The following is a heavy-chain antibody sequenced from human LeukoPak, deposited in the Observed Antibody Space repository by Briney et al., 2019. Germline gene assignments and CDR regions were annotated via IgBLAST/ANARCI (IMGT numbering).Heavy chain of an antibody. CDR2: IYYTGST. CDR1: GGSITNFY. J-gene: IGHJ6*02. V-gene: IGHV4-59*08. CDR3: ARGPRTYYYYYYGMDV. Sequence: SETLSLTCTVSGGSITNFYWSWVRQPPGKRLEWLGFIYYTGSTTYNPSLESRVTISVDTSKNQFSLRLRSVTAADTAVYYCARGPRTYYYYYYGMDVWGQGTTVTVSS. D-gene: IGHD1-7*01.